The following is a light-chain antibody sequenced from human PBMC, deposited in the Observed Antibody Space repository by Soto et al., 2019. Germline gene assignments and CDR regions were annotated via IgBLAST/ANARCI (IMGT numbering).Light chain of an antibody. CDR2: DAS. J-gene: IGKJ5*01. V-gene: IGKV3D-20*01. CDR3: HHYGGSPIT. CDR1: QSVAGNF. Sequence: EIVLTQSPAALSLSPGERATLSCGASQSVAGNFLAWYQHKPGLAPRLLIYDASIRANGIPDRFSGGGSGTDFTLTISRLEPEDSAVYYCHHYGGSPITFGQGTRLDIK.